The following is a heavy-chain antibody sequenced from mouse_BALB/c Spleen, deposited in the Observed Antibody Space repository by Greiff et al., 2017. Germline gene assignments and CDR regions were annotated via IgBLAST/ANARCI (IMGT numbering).Heavy chain of an antibody. CDR1: GYSITSDYA. J-gene: IGHJ1*01. CDR3: ARGGVVEDWYFDV. D-gene: IGHD1-1*01. V-gene: IGHV3-2*02. CDR2: ISYSGST. Sequence: DVQLQESGPGLVKPSQSLSLTCTVTGYSITSDYAWNWIRQFPGNKLEWMGYISYSGSTSYNPSLKSRISITRDTSKNQFFLQLNSVTTEDTATYYCARGGVVEDWYFDVWGAGTTVTVSS.